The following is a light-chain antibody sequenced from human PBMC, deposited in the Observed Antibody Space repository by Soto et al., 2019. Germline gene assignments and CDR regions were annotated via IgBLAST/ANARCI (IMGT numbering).Light chain of an antibody. J-gene: IGLJ2*01. CDR1: SSDVGAYNY. Sequence: QSALTRPASVSGSPGQSITISCTGSSSDVGAYNYGSWYQQYPGKVPKLMIYDVINRPSGVSNRFSGSKSGNTASLTISGLQPEDDADYYCSSYTSSGTLIFGAGTTLTVL. V-gene: IGLV2-14*01. CDR3: SSYTSSGTLI. CDR2: DVI.